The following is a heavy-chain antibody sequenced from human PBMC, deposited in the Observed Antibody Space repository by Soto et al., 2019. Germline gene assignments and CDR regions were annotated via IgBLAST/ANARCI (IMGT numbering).Heavy chain of an antibody. CDR3: ARDLIGFGYTYGAV. J-gene: IGHJ6*01. Sequence: QVQLVQSGAEVKKPGSSVKVSCKASGGTFSNFALISWVRQAPGQGLEWMGGIIPIDATVNYAQKFQGRITLTADESTTTAYMDLGSLSSEDTAVYYCARDLIGFGYTYGAVWGQGTTVTFSS. CDR2: IIPIDATV. V-gene: IGHV1-69*12. D-gene: IGHD3-10*01. CDR1: GGTFSNFA.